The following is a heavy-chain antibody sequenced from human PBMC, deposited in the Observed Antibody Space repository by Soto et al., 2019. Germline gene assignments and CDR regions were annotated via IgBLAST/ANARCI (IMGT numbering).Heavy chain of an antibody. V-gene: IGHV4-34*02. CDR3: AREEPASRHHDY. CDR2: VSHSGST. D-gene: IGHD1-26*01. Sequence: QVQLQQWDAGLLKPSETLSLTCAVYGGSFSDYYWSWIRQTPEKGLEWIGEVSHSGSTTYNPSLKNRVTIAIHTSKNQFSLTLNSVTAADTAMYFCAREEPASRHHDYWGQGNLVTVSS. CDR1: GGSFSDYY. J-gene: IGHJ4*02.